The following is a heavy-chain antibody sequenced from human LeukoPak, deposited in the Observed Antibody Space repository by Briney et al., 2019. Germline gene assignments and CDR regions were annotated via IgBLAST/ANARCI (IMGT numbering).Heavy chain of an antibody. Sequence: PSETLSLTCTVAGGSISSYYWSWIRQPPGKGLEWIGYIYYSGSTNYNPSPKSRVTISVDTSKNQFSLKLSSVTAADTAVYYCARDYNRNDFYGDFRYFHHWGQGTLVTVSS. CDR1: GGSISSYY. J-gene: IGHJ1*01. CDR2: IYYSGST. V-gene: IGHV4-59*12. D-gene: IGHD4-17*01. CDR3: ARDYNRNDFYGDFRYFHH.